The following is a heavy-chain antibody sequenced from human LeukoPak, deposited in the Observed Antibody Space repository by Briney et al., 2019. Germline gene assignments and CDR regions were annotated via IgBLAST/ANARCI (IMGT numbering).Heavy chain of an antibody. D-gene: IGHD2-2*01. CDR1: GGSISGYY. V-gene: IGHV4-59*01. CDR3: ARTQYCTSSTSCYFGYFDY. J-gene: IGHJ4*02. Sequence: SETLSLTCTVSGGSISGYYWSWIRQPPGKGLEWIGYIYYSGSTNYNPSLKSRVTISLDMSKNQFSLKLSSVTAADTAVYYCARTQYCTSSTSCYFGYFDYWGQGTLVTVSS. CDR2: IYYSGST.